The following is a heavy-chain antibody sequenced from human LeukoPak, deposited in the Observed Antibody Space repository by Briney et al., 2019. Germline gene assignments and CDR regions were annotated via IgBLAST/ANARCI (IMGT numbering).Heavy chain of an antibody. D-gene: IGHD3-22*01. CDR1: GGTFSSYA. CDR3: ARGDDSSGYYYF. Sequence: ASVKVSCKASGGTFSSYAISWVRQAPGQGLEWMGRIIPNSGGTNYAQKFQGRVTMTRDTSISTVYMELSRLRSDDTAVYYCARGDDSSGYYYFWGQGTLVTVSS. J-gene: IGHJ4*02. CDR2: IIPNSGGT. V-gene: IGHV1-2*02.